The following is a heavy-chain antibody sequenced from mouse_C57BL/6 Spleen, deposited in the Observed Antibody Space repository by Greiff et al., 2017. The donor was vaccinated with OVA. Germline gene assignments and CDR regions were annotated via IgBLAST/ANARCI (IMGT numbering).Heavy chain of an antibody. V-gene: IGHV1-59*01. CDR3: ARSKGPGSYAMDY. CDR2: IDPSDSYT. J-gene: IGHJ4*01. CDR1: GYTFTSYW. D-gene: IGHD3-3*01. Sequence: QVQLQQPGAELVRPGTSVKLSCKASGYTFTSYWMHWVKQRPGQGLEWIGVIDPSDSYTNYNQKFKGKATLTVDTSSSTAYMQLSSLTSEDSAVYYCARSKGPGSYAMDYWGQGTSVTVSS.